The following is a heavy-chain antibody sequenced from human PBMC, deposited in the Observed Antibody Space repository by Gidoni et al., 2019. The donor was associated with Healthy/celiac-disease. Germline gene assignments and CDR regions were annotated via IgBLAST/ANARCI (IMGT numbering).Heavy chain of an antibody. V-gene: IGHV1-58*01. Sequence: QMQLVQSGPEVKKHGTSVKVSCKASGFTFTSSAVQWVRQARGQRLEWMGWIVVGSGNTNYAQKFQERVTITRDMSTSTAYMELSSLRSDDTAVYYCAAEGYRYSGGFHIWGHGTVVTVSS. J-gene: IGHJ3*02. CDR2: IVVGSGNT. CDR1: GFTFTSSA. D-gene: IGHD3-10*01. CDR3: AAEGYRYSGGFHI.